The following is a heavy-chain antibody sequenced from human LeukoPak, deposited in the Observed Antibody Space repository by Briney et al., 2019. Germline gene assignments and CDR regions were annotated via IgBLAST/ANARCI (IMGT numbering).Heavy chain of an antibody. J-gene: IGHJ4*02. Sequence: GGSLRLSCAASGFTFSSYGMHWVRQAPGKGLEWVAVIWYDGSNKYYADSVKGRFTISRDNSKNTLYLQMNSPRAEDTAVYYCARFSPRGYSYGSLDYWGQGTLVTVSS. CDR1: GFTFSSYG. V-gene: IGHV3-33*01. CDR3: ARFSPRGYSYGSLDY. CDR2: IWYDGSNK. D-gene: IGHD5-18*01.